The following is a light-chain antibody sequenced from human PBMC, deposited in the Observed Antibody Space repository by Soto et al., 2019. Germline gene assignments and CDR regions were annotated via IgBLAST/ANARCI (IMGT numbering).Light chain of an antibody. CDR3: QSYDTSPSGYV. CDR1: SSNIGARYD. Sequence: QSVLTQPPSVSGAPGQRVTISCTGSSSNIGARYDVHWYQQLPGTAPKLLIYANKNRPAGVPDRFSASKSATSASLAITGLQAEDVADYYCQSYDTSPSGYVFGTGTKLTVL. CDR2: ANK. J-gene: IGLJ1*01. V-gene: IGLV1-40*01.